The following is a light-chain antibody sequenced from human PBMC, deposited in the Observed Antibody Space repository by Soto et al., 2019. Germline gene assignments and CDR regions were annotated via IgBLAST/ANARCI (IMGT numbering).Light chain of an antibody. CDR1: SSNIGAGYD. CDR3: QSYDSSLSV. V-gene: IGLV1-40*01. Sequence: QSVLTQPPSVSGAPGQRVTISCTGSSSNIGAGYDVHWYQQLPGTAPRLLIYGNINRPSGVPDRFSGSKSGTSASLAITGLKAEDEADYYCQSYDSSLSVFGTGTKLTVL. J-gene: IGLJ1*01. CDR2: GNI.